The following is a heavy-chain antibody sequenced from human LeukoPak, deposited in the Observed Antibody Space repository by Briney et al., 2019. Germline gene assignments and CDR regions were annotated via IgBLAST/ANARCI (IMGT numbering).Heavy chain of an antibody. CDR3: ARGRTTINGFDI. CDR1: GFTVSSSY. J-gene: IGHJ3*02. Sequence: GGSLRLSCAASGFTVSSSYMSWVRQTPGKGLEWVSAISDSENTYYADSVKGRFTISRDNSKNTLFLQMNSLRTEDTAVYYCARGRTTINGFDIWGHGTLVTVSS. V-gene: IGHV3-53*01. D-gene: IGHD5-24*01. CDR2: ISDSENT.